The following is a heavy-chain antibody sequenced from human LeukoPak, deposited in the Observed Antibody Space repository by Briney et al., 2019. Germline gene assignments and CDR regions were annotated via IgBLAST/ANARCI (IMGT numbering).Heavy chain of an antibody. J-gene: IGHJ5*02. CDR2: ISAYNGNT. CDR1: GYTFTSYG. D-gene: IGHD2-8*01. Sequence: ASVKVSCKASGYTFTSYGISWVRQAPGQGLEWMGWISAYNGNTNYAQKLQGRVTMTTDTSTSTAYMELRSLRSDDTAVYYCARDPFRYCTNGVCYSNWFDPWGQGTLVTVSS. V-gene: IGHV1-18*01. CDR3: ARDPFRYCTNGVCYSNWFDP.